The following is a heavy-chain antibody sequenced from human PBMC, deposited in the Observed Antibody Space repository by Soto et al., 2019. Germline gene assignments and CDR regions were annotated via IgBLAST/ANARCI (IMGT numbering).Heavy chain of an antibody. Sequence: SGPTLVNPTQTLTLTCSFSGFSLSTSGVGVGWIRQSPGKAPEWLALIYWSGDEHYRPSLKSRLSIIKDTSRNHVVLIMTDVGPGDTATYYCARGIATLPVFAFDIWGQGPMVTV. V-gene: IGHV2-5*01. D-gene: IGHD6-6*01. CDR2: IYWSGDE. J-gene: IGHJ3*02. CDR3: ARGIATLPVFAFDI. CDR1: GFSLSTSGVG.